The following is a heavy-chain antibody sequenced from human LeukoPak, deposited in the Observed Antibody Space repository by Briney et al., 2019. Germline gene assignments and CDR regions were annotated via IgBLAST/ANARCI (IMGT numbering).Heavy chain of an antibody. CDR3: ARLIWFGDYPNFHFDY. V-gene: IGHV3-21*04. CDR1: GFTFSSYS. J-gene: IGHJ4*02. CDR2: ISSSSSYI. Sequence: GGSLRLSCVASGFTFSSYSMNWVRQAPGKGLEWVSSISSSSSYIYYADSVKGRFTISRDNAKNSLYLQMNSLRAEDTAVYYCARLIWFGDYPNFHFDYWGQGTLVTVSS. D-gene: IGHD3-10*01.